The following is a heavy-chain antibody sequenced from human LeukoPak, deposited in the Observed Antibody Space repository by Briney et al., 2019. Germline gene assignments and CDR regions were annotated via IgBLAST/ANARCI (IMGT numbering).Heavy chain of an antibody. CDR1: GDSISSHY. CDR3: ASDGGSDRGYFDY. D-gene: IGHD4-23*01. V-gene: IGHV4-59*11. Sequence: SETLSLTCSVSGDSISSHYWSWIRQPPGKGLECIGYIYYSGTTNYNPSLKSRVTISGDTSKNQFSPKLSSVTAADTAVYYCASDGGSDRGYFDYWGQGTLVTVSS. CDR2: IYYSGTT. J-gene: IGHJ4*02.